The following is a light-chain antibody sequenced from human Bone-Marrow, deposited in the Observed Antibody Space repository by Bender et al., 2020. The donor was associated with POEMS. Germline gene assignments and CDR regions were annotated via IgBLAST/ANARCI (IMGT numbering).Light chain of an antibody. CDR3: SAYAGNNNLL. J-gene: IGLJ2*01. Sequence: QSALTQPASVSGSPGQSVTISCTGTDSDIGLYDYVSWFQQHPGKAPKLLIYDVTKRPSGISDRFSGSKSGSTASMTISGLQPDDEADYYCSAYAGNNNLLFGGGTKLTVL. CDR1: DSDIGLYDY. CDR2: DVT. V-gene: IGLV2-8*01.